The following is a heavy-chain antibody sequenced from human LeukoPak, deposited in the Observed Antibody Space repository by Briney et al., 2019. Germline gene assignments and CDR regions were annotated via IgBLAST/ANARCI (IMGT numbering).Heavy chain of an antibody. CDR2: NHYNGST. CDR1: GVDISSLY. Sequence: SVTLSRTCTVSGVDISSLYWSWIGHPPGKGLEWSGYNHYNGSTNYNPSRKSRVTISVDPSKHQFDLKLSSVADADTAVYYCARDKRRVLYGEYADAFDIWGQGTMVTVSS. CDR3: ARDKRRVLYGEYADAFDI. V-gene: IGHV4-59*01. J-gene: IGHJ3*02. D-gene: IGHD4-17*01.